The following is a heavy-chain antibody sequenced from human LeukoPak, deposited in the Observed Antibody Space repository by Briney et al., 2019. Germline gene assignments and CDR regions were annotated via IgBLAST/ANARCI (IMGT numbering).Heavy chain of an antibody. Sequence: ASVKVSCKASGYTFSIYGVSWVRLAPGQGLEWMGWISADNGNTNYAQKFQGRVTLTTDTSTSTAYMELRSLTSDDTAVYYCARSGAMVTSHMDVWGQGTTVTVSS. CDR2: ISADNGNT. CDR3: ARSGAMVTSHMDV. D-gene: IGHD4/OR15-4a*01. CDR1: GYTFSIYG. J-gene: IGHJ6*02. V-gene: IGHV1-18*01.